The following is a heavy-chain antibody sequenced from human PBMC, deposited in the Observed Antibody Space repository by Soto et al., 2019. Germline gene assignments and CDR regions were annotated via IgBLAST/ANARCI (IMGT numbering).Heavy chain of an antibody. V-gene: IGHV3-72*01. CDR1: GFTFSDHY. CDR2: TRNRANSYTT. J-gene: IGHJ2*01. CDR3: ARWSGSYKYFDL. Sequence: EVQLVESGGGLVQPGGCLRLSCAASGFTFSDHYMDWVRQAPGKGLEWVARTRNRANSYTTEYAASVKGRFTISRDNAKDSLYLRMNSLETEDTAVYYCARWSGSYKYFDLWGRGTLVTVSS. D-gene: IGHD1-26*01.